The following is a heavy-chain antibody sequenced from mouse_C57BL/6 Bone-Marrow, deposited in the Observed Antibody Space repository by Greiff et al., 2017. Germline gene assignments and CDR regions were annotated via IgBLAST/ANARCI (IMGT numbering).Heavy chain of an antibody. CDR2: IYPGNSDT. Sequence: VQLKESGTVLARPGASVKMSCKTSGYTFTSYWMHWVKQRPGQGLEWIGAIYPGNSDTSYNQKFKGKAKLTAVTSASTAYMELSSLTTEDSAVYYCTNYDYGSRVLFDYWGQGTTLTVSS. CDR1: GYTFTSYW. J-gene: IGHJ2*01. V-gene: IGHV1-5*01. CDR3: TNYDYGSRVLFDY. D-gene: IGHD1-1*01.